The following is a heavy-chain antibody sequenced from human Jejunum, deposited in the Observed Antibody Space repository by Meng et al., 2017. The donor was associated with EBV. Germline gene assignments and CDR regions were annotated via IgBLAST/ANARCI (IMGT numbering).Heavy chain of an antibody. Sequence: VRLHESGLGLVKPLGPLSPTCAVSGGSSSSSNWWSWVRQPPGKGPEWIGEIFHIGTTNYNPTLKSRVTMSVDKSKNHFSLKLTSVTAADTAVYYCARDGGPSGSYAYWFDPWGQGTLVTVSS. D-gene: IGHD1-26*01. V-gene: IGHV4-4*02. CDR3: ARDGGPSGSYAYWFDP. CDR2: IFHIGTT. CDR1: GGSSSSSNW. J-gene: IGHJ5*02.